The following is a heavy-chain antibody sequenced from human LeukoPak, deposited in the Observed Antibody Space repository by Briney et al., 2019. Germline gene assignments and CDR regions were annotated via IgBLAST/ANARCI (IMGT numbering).Heavy chain of an antibody. V-gene: IGHV4-59*01. D-gene: IGHD3-3*01. CDR1: GGSMNRDY. Sequence: SETLSLTCSVSGGSMNRDYWSWIRQPPGKGLEWIGYIYYSGSTNYNPSLESRVTISVDTSKNQFSLKLSSVTAADTAVYYCARARVVTHPNGYGYFELWGRGTLVTVSS. J-gene: IGHJ2*01. CDR2: IYYSGST. CDR3: ARARVVTHPNGYGYFEL.